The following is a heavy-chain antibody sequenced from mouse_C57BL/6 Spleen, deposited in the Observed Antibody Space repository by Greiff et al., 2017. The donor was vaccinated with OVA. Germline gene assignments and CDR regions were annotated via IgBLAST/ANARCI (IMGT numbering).Heavy chain of an antibody. V-gene: IGHV1-55*01. CDR1: GYTFTSYW. Sequence: VQLQQPGAELVKPGASVKMSCKASGYTFTSYWITWVKQRPGQGLEWIGDIYPGSGSTNYNEKFKSKATLTVDTSSSTAYMQLSSLTSEDSAVYYWAIYSNYEGGLRWYFDVWGTGTTVTVSS. CDR3: AIYSNYEGGLRWYFDV. J-gene: IGHJ1*03. D-gene: IGHD2-5*01. CDR2: IYPGSGST.